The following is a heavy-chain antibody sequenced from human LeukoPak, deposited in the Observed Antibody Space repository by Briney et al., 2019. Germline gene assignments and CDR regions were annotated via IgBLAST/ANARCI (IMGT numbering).Heavy chain of an antibody. CDR3: AAAKEYCTTGVCYPWVRPEY. CDR2: IYYSGNT. CDR1: GDSIRNFY. D-gene: IGHD2-8*01. V-gene: IGHV4-59*01. Sequence: SETLSLTCTVSGDSIRNFYWPWIRQPPGKGLEWIGYIYYSGNTNYNPSLKSRVTISIDTSKNQFSLKLSSVTAADTAVYYCAAAKEYCTTGVCYPWVRPEYWGQGTRVTVSS. J-gene: IGHJ4*02.